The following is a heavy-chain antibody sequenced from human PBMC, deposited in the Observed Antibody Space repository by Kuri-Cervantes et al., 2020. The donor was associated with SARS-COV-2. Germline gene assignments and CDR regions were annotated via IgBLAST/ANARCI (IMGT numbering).Heavy chain of an antibody. V-gene: IGHV1-2*02. CDR1: GYTFTGYY. D-gene: IGHD5-12*01. Sequence: ASVKVSCKASGYTFTGYYMHRVRQAPGQGLEWMGWINPNSGGTNYAQKFQGRVTMTRDTSISTAYMELSRLRSDDTAVYYCARPLRWLQRFDYWGQGTLVTVSS. CDR2: INPNSGGT. CDR3: ARPLRWLQRFDY. J-gene: IGHJ4*02.